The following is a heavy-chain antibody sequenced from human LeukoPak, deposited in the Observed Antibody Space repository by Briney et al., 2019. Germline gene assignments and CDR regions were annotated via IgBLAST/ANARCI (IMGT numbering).Heavy chain of an antibody. CDR2: ISDSGGST. V-gene: IGHV3-23*01. D-gene: IGHD6-19*01. J-gene: IGHJ5*02. CDR1: GFTFSNYD. Sequence: PGGSLRLSCAASGFTFSNYDMSWVRQAPGKGLVWVSSISDSGGSTYYADSVKGRFTISRDNSKNTLYLQMTNLRAADTAVYYCAKDLSRAVAADWFDPWDQGSLVTVSS. CDR3: AKDLSRAVAADWFDP.